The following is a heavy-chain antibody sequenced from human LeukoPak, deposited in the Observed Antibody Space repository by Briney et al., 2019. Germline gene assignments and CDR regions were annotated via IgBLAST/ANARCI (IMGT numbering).Heavy chain of an antibody. CDR1: GFTFDDYA. CDR2: ISCNSDNI. D-gene: IGHD5-12*01. CDR3: AKSNSGYKYIDF. J-gene: IGHJ4*02. Sequence: GGSLRLSCASSGFTFDDYAMHWVRQAPGKGLEWVSGISCNSDNIGYADSVKGRFTISRDNAKNALYLQMNSLRAEDTAVYFCAKSNSGYKYIDFWGQGALVTVSS. V-gene: IGHV3-9*01.